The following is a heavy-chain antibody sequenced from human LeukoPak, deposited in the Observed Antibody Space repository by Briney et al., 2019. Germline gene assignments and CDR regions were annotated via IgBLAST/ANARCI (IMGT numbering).Heavy chain of an antibody. Sequence: SETLSLTCTVSVGSISSSSSYWSWIRQPPGRGLEWIGYIYYSGSSNYNPSLKSRVPISVDTSKNQFSLKLSSVTAADTAVYYCARDYALWGRGTLVTVSS. D-gene: IGHD3-16*01. CDR2: IYYSGSS. CDR1: VGSISSSSSY. J-gene: IGHJ2*01. V-gene: IGHV4-61*01. CDR3: ARDYAL.